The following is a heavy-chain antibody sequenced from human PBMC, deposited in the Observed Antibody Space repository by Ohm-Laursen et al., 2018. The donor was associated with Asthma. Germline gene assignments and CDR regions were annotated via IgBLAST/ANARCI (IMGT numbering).Heavy chain of an antibody. D-gene: IGHD3-3*01. CDR2: IYYSGIT. CDR1: GDSINSGNNY. J-gene: IGHJ5*02. V-gene: IGHV4-31*03. CDR3: AKAGDFWSGYYGFDP. Sequence: TLSLTCTVSGDSINSGNNYWSWIRQHPGKGLEWIGYIYYSGITYSNPSLRSRVSISVDTSKNQFSLKLTPVTAEDTAVYYCAKAGDFWSGYYGFDPWGQGTLVTVSS.